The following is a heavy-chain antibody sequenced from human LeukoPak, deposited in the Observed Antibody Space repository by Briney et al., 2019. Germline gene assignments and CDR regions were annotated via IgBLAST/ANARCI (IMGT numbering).Heavy chain of an antibody. Sequence: SVKVSCKASGYTFTSYGISWVRQAPGQGLEWMGRIIPIFGTANYAQKFQGRVTITTDESTSTAYMELSSLRSEDTAVYYCARDSGGEQWLVPFDYWGQGTLVTVSS. CDR2: IIPIFGTA. CDR3: ARDSGGEQWLVPFDY. J-gene: IGHJ4*02. CDR1: GYTFTSYG. V-gene: IGHV1-69*05. D-gene: IGHD6-19*01.